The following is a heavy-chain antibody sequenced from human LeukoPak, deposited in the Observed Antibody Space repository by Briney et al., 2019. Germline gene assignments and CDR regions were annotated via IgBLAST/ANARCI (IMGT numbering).Heavy chain of an antibody. CDR1: ESTFSNQW. D-gene: IGHD2-21*01. J-gene: IGHJ4*02. Sequence: GGSLRLSCVASESTFSNQWMTWVRQAPGKGLEWVANIKHDGSEKYYVDSVKGRFTISRDNAKNSLYLQMNSLRAEDTAVYYCARTYFCFDYWGQGILVTVSA. CDR3: ARTYFCFDY. V-gene: IGHV3-7*05. CDR2: IKHDGSEK.